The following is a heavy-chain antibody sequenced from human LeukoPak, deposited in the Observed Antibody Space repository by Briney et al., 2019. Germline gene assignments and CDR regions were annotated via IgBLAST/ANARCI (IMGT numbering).Heavy chain of an antibody. Sequence: RTSETLSLTCNVSGGSITSYYWSWIRQPPGKGLEWVGSIYHRGSTYYNPSLRSRVTISLDRSKKKFSLKLTSVTAADTAAYFCARGAEYYAIWRGYAGYSDYWGQGISVTVSS. D-gene: IGHD3-3*01. CDR1: GGSITSYY. V-gene: IGHV4-38-2*02. CDR3: ARGAEYYAIWRGYAGYSDY. CDR2: IYHRGST. J-gene: IGHJ4*02.